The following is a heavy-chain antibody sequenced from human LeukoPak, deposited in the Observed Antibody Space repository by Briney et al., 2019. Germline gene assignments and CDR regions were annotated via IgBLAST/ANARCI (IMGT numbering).Heavy chain of an antibody. Sequence: PGGSLRLSCAASGFTFSSYAMHWVRQAPGKGLEWVAVISYDGSNKYYADSVKGRFTISRDNSKNTLYLQMNSLRAEDTAVYYCARDLSSSGYLPSFDYWGQGTLVTVSS. CDR2: ISYDGSNK. V-gene: IGHV3-30*04. CDR1: GFTFSSYA. CDR3: ARDLSSSGYLPSFDY. J-gene: IGHJ4*02. D-gene: IGHD3-22*01.